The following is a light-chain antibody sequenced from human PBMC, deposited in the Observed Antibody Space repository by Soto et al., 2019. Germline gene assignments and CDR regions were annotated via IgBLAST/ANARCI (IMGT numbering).Light chain of an antibody. Sequence: QSALTQPASVSGSPGQSITISCTGTSSDVGGYNYVSWYQQHPGKAPKLMIYDVSNRPPGVSNRFSGSTSGNTASLTISGLQAEDEADYYCRSYTSSSSYVFGTGTKLTVL. CDR2: DVS. CDR3: RSYTSSSSYV. CDR1: SSDVGGYNY. V-gene: IGLV2-14*01. J-gene: IGLJ1*01.